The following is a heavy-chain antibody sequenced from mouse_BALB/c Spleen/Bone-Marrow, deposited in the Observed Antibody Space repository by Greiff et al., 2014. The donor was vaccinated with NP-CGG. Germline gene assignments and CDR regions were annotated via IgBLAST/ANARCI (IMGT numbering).Heavy chain of an antibody. V-gene: IGHV5-12-1*01. CDR2: ISSGGGST. D-gene: IGHD1-1*01. Sequence: EVQLVESGGGLVKPGGSLKLSCAASGFAFSSYDMSWVRQTPEKRLEWVAYISSGGGSTYYPDTVKGLFTISRDNAKNTLYLQMSSLKSEDTAMYYCARPLYYYGSSPFYAMDYWGQGTSVTVSS. CDR3: ARPLYYYGSSPFYAMDY. CDR1: GFAFSSYD. J-gene: IGHJ4*01.